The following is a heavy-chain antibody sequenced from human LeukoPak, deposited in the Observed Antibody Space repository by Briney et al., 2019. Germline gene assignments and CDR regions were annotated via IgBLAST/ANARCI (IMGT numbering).Heavy chain of an antibody. Sequence: SQTLSLTCTVSGGSISSGGYYWSWIRQHPGKGLEWIGYIYYSGSTYYNPSLKSRVTISVDTSKNQFSLKLSSVTAADTAVYYCARVVVHGDYPFYFDYWGQGTQVTVSS. D-gene: IGHD4-17*01. CDR2: IYYSGST. J-gene: IGHJ4*02. CDR1: GGSISSGGYY. CDR3: ARVVVHGDYPFYFDY. V-gene: IGHV4-31*03.